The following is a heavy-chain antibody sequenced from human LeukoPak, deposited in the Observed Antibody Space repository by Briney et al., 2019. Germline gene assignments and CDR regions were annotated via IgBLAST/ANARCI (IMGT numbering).Heavy chain of an antibody. CDR1: GGSISSYY. CDR2: IHASGNT. CDR3: ARDRFAAAMDSSAFDI. D-gene: IGHD6-25*01. Sequence: SETLSLTCTVSGGSISSYYWTWIRQPAGKGPEYLGRIHASGNTYYNPSLNSRVAISIDTSKNQFSLKVSSVAAADTAVYYCARDRFAAAMDSSAFDIWGQGTMVTVSS. V-gene: IGHV4-4*07. J-gene: IGHJ3*02.